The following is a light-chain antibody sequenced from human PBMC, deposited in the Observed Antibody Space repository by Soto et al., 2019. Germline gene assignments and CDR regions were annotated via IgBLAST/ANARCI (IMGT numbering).Light chain of an antibody. J-gene: IGKJ4*01. CDR1: QSVFNH. CDR2: DAS. V-gene: IGKV1-39*01. CDR3: NQSSSTPLT. Sequence: DVQMTQSPSSLSASVGDSVTITCRASQSVFNHLSWFQQRPGKGPKLLIYDASSLNAGVPSRFSGSGYGTDFPLTFSTVQPEDSAIYYCNQSSSTPLTFGGGTRVEPK.